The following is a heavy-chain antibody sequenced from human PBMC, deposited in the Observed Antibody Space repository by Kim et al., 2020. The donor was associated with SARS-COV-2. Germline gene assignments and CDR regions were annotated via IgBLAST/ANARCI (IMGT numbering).Heavy chain of an antibody. CDR1: GFTFSDYA. CDR3: AKDRGRYYGSGSYVDY. V-gene: IGHV3-23*01. D-gene: IGHD3-10*01. Sequence: GGSLRLSCAASGFTFSDYAMSWVRQAPGKGLEWVSVVGGSGVRTYYADSVKGRFTISRDNSKNTLYLQMNSLRAEDTAVYYCAKDRGRYYGSGSYVDYWGQGTLVAVSS. CDR2: VGGSGVRT. J-gene: IGHJ4*02.